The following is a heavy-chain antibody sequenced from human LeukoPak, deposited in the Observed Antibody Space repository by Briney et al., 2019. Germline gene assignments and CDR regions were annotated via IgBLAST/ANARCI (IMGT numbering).Heavy chain of an antibody. Sequence: SVTESLLCTLSSGSNSSTNSYGGSIRQPPGKGLERIRSIYYSGSTYYNPSLKIRVTISVDTSKNQFSLKLSSVTAADTAVYDCARRGSGGGYEFDYWGQGTLVTVSS. J-gene: IGHJ4*02. CDR1: SGSNSSTNSY. CDR2: IYYSGST. V-gene: IGHV4-39*01. CDR3: ARRGSGGGYEFDY. D-gene: IGHD5-12*01.